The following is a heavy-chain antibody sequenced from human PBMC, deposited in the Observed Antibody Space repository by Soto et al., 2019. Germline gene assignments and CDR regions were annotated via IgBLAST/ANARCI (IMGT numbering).Heavy chain of an antibody. Sequence: QVQLVQSGAEVKKPGSSVKVSCKASGGTFSSYAISWVRQAPGQGLEWMGGINAGNGNTKYSQKFQGRVTITRDTSASTAYMELSSLRSEDTAVYYCARDQDSSGYYLSNFDYWGQGTLVTVSS. J-gene: IGHJ4*02. CDR1: GGTFSSYA. CDR3: ARDQDSSGYYLSNFDY. CDR2: INAGNGNT. D-gene: IGHD3-22*01. V-gene: IGHV1-3*01.